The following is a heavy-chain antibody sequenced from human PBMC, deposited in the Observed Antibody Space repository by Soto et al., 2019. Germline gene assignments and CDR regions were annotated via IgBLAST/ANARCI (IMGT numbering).Heavy chain of an antibody. D-gene: IGHD3-22*01. CDR2: IVVGSGKT. J-gene: IGHJ6*02. Sequence: QMQLVQSGPEVQKPGTSVKVSCKASGFTFTASAVQWVRQARGQRLEWIGWIVVGSGKTNYAENFRERVTITRDTPKSTAYRGVTGLRSGDPAVYYGGGGGYAKLLYYPSSYYYGMDVWGQGTTVTVSS. CDR1: GFTFTASA. V-gene: IGHV1-58*01. CDR3: GGGGYAKLLYYPSSYYYGMDV.